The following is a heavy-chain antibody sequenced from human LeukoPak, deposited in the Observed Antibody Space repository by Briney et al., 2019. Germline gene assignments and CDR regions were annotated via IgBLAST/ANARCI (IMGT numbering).Heavy chain of an antibody. CDR1: GFTFSNYG. CDR2: IEYDGTDT. Sequence: GGSLRLFCAASGFTFSNYGMHWVRQAPGKGLEWVAFIEYDGTDTHFADSVRGRFTISRDNSEDTLYLQIITLRAVDTAVYYCARNRLRATATYMDVWGKGTTVTVSS. D-gene: IGHD2-15*01. J-gene: IGHJ6*04. CDR3: ARNRLRATATYMDV. V-gene: IGHV3-30*02.